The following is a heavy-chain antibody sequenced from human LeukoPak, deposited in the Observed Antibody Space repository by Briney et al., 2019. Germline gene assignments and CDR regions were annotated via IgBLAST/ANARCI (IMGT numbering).Heavy chain of an antibody. CDR2: ISYDGSNK. V-gene: IGHV3-30*18. CDR3: AKGGIIHSSGWFYFDY. D-gene: IGHD6-19*01. J-gene: IGHJ4*02. CDR1: GFTFSSYG. Sequence: GGSLRLSCAASGFTFSSYGMHWVRQAPGKGLEWVAVISYDGSNKYYADSVKGRFTISRDNSKNTLYLQMNSLRAEDTAVYYCAKGGIIHSSGWFYFDYWGQGTLVTVSS.